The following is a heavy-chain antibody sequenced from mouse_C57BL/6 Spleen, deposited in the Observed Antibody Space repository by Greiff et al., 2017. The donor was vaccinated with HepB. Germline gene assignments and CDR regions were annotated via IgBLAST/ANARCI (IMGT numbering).Heavy chain of an antibody. V-gene: IGHV1-20*01. CDR2: INPYNGDT. D-gene: IGHD1-1*01. J-gene: IGHJ1*03. Sequence: EVQLQQSGPELVKPGDSVKISCKASGYSFTGYFMNWVMQSHGKSLEWIGRINPYNGDTFYNQKFKGKATLTVDKSSSTAHMELRSLTSEDSAVYYCARSKEDYWYFDVWGTGTTVTVSS. CDR3: ARSKEDYWYFDV. CDR1: GYSFTGYF.